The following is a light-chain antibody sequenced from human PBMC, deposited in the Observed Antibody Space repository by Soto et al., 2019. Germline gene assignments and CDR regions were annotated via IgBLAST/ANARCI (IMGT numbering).Light chain of an antibody. CDR2: GAS. J-gene: IGKJ1*01. CDR3: QQYRT. V-gene: IGKV3-20*01. CDR1: QSVTNSY. Sequence: EIVLTQSPDTLSLSPGERATLSCRASQSVTNSYLAWYQQKHGQAPRLLIYGASSRATGIPDRFSGSGSGTDFTLTISRLEPEDFAVYYCQQYRTFGQGTKV.